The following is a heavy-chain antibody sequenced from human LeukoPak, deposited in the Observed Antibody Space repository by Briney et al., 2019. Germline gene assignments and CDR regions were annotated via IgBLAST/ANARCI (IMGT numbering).Heavy chain of an antibody. V-gene: IGHV3-74*01. Sequence: GGSLRLSCAASGFTFSSYWMHWVRQAPGKGLVWVSRIDTDGSFTSYADSVRGRFTISRDNAKNTLYLQMSSLRAEHTAVYYCIRGTVGAPGNDYWGQGTLVTVSS. CDR2: IDTDGSFT. CDR3: IRGTVGAPGNDY. D-gene: IGHD1-26*01. CDR1: GFTFSSYW. J-gene: IGHJ4*02.